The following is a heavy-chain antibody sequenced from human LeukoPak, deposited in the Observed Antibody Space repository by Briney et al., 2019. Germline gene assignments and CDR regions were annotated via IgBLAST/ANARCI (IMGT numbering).Heavy chain of an antibody. CDR3: ARDGEIRFLEWLNAFDI. CDR2: IYTSGST. J-gene: IGHJ3*02. D-gene: IGHD3-3*01. V-gene: IGHV4-61*09. Sequence: SQTLSLTCTVSGGSISSGGYYWSWIRQPAGKGLEWIGHIYTSGSTNYNPSLKNRVTMSVDTSKNHFSLKLSSVTAADTAVYYCARDGEIRFLEWLNAFDIWGQGTMVTVSS. CDR1: GGSISSGGYY.